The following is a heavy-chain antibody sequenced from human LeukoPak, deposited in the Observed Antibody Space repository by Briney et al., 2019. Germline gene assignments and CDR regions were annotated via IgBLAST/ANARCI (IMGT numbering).Heavy chain of an antibody. Sequence: SETLSLTCAVSGGSFSGYYWTWIRQPPGKGLEWIGEINHSGSANYNPSLKSRVTISLDTSKNQFSLKLSSVTATDTAVYYCARGQGTVTTHWGQGSLVTVSS. D-gene: IGHD4-17*01. J-gene: IGHJ4*02. CDR2: INHSGSA. V-gene: IGHV4-34*01. CDR3: ARGQGTVTTH. CDR1: GGSFSGYY.